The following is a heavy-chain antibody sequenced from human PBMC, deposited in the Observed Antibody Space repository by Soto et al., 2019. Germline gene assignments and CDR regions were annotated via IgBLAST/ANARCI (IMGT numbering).Heavy chain of an antibody. V-gene: IGHV4-59*01. CDR3: ARLLFGAANWFDP. Sequence: QVQLQESGPGLVKPSETLSLTCTVSGGSISSYYWSWIRQPPGKGLEWIGYIYYSGSTNYNPSLKSRVPLSXDXTKSQFSLKLSSVTAADTAVYYCARLLFGAANWFDPWGQGTLVTVSS. J-gene: IGHJ5*02. CDR1: GGSISSYY. D-gene: IGHD3-10*01. CDR2: IYYSGST.